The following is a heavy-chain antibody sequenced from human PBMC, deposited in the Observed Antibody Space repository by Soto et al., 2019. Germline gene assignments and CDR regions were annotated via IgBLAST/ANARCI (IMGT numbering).Heavy chain of an antibody. Sequence: ASVKVSCKASGYTFTSYAMHWVRQAPGQRLEWMGWINAGNGNTKYSQKFQGRVTITRDTSASTAYMELSSLRSEDTAVYYCARDPALIYTIFGVVTPYVAEYYYGMDVWGQGTTVTVSS. CDR3: ARDPALIYTIFGVVTPYVAEYYYGMDV. D-gene: IGHD3-3*01. CDR2: INAGNGNT. V-gene: IGHV1-3*01. CDR1: GYTFTSYA. J-gene: IGHJ6*02.